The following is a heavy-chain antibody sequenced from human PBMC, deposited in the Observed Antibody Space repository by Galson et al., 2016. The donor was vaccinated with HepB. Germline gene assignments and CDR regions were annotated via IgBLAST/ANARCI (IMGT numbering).Heavy chain of an antibody. J-gene: IGHJ5*02. V-gene: IGHV3-66*01. D-gene: IGHD2-15*01. CDR3: ARALYCSGDSCYWFDP. Sequence: SLRLSCAASGLTVSSNYMSWVRQAPGKGLEWVSLISSDGRTHYEDSVKGRFTVSRDNSKNTLHLQMNSLRAEDTAVYYCARALYCSGDSCYWFDPWGQGTLVTVSS. CDR1: GLTVSSNY. CDR2: ISSDGRT.